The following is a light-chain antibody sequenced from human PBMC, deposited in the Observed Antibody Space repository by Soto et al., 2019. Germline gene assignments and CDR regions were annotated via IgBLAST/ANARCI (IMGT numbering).Light chain of an antibody. CDR3: QQYGSSSWT. J-gene: IGKJ1*01. CDR2: GAS. CDR1: QSVSSSD. Sequence: EIVLTQSPGTLSLSPGERATLSCRASQSVSSSDLAWYQQKPGQAPRLLIYGASSRATGIPDRFSGSGSGTDFTLTISRLEPEDFAVYYCQQYGSSSWTFGQGTQVEIK. V-gene: IGKV3-20*01.